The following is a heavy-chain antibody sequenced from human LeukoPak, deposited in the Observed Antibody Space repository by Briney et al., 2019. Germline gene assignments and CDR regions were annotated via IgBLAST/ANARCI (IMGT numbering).Heavy chain of an antibody. Sequence: SETLSLTCAVYGGSFSGYYWSWIRQPPGKGLEWIGEINHSGSTNYNPSLKSRVTISVDTSKNQFSLKLSSVTAADTAVYYCAKAPDWYGGWFDPWGQETLVTVSS. D-gene: IGHD2-21*01. CDR3: AKAPDWYGGWFDP. V-gene: IGHV4-34*01. CDR1: GGSFSGYY. CDR2: INHSGST. J-gene: IGHJ5*02.